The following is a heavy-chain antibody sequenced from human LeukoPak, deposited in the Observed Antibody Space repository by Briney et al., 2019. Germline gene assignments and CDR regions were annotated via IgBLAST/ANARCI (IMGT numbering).Heavy chain of an antibody. Sequence: PGGSLRLSCAASGFTVSSNYMSWVRQAPGKGLEWVSVIYSGGSTYYADSVKGRFTISRDNSKNTLYLQMNSLRAEDTAVYYCAKDHYDYVWGSYRFDPWGQGTLVTVSS. CDR2: IYSGGST. J-gene: IGHJ5*02. CDR1: GFTVSSNY. CDR3: AKDHYDYVWGSYRFDP. D-gene: IGHD3-16*02. V-gene: IGHV3-53*05.